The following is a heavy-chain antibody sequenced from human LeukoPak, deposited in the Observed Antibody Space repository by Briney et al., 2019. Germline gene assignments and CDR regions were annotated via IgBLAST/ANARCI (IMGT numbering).Heavy chain of an antibody. Sequence: GGSLRLSCAASGFTFSSYSMNWVRQAPGKGLEWVSSISSSSSYIYYADSVKGRFTISRDNAKNSLYLQMNSLRAEDTAVHYCARDLGSGHSYWGQGTLVTVSS. J-gene: IGHJ4*02. D-gene: IGHD6-19*01. V-gene: IGHV3-21*01. CDR1: GFTFSSYS. CDR3: ARDLGSGHSY. CDR2: ISSSSSYI.